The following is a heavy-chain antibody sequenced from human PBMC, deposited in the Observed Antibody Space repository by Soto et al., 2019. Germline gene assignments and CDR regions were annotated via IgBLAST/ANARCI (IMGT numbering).Heavy chain of an antibody. V-gene: IGHV1-69*02. J-gene: IGHJ6*03. Sequence: GASVKVSCKASGGTFSSYTISWVRQAPGQGLEWMGRIIPILGIANYAQKFQGRVTITADKSTSTAYMELSSLRSEDTAVYYCARGGYCSSTSCPAYYMDVWGKGTTVTVS. CDR2: IIPILGIA. CDR1: GGTFSSYT. D-gene: IGHD2-2*01. CDR3: ARGGYCSSTSCPAYYMDV.